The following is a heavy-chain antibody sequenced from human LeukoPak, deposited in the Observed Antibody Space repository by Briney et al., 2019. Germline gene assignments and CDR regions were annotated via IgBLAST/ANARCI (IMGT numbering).Heavy chain of an antibody. V-gene: IGHV5-51*01. Sequence: GESLKISCKGSGYSFTSYWIGWVRQMPGKGLEWMGIIYPGDSDTRYSPSFQGHVTISADKSISTAYLQWSSLKASDTAMYYCARQEWLVLDAFDIWGQGTMVTVSS. CDR2: IYPGDSDT. CDR1: GYSFTSYW. CDR3: ARQEWLVLDAFDI. J-gene: IGHJ3*02. D-gene: IGHD6-19*01.